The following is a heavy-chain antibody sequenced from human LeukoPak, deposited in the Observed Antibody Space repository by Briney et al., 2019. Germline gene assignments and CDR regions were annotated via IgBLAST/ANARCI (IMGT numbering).Heavy chain of an antibody. CDR2: IGTAGDT. CDR3: ARGGXXXXXXXV. J-gene: IGHJ6*03. Sequence: GGSLRLSCAASGFTFSSYDMHWVRQATGKGLEWVSAIGTAGDTYYPGSVKGRFTISRGNAKNSLYLQMNSLRAGDTAVYDCARGGXXXXXXXVXGKXTTVXXXS. V-gene: IGHV3-13*01. CDR1: GFTFSSYD.